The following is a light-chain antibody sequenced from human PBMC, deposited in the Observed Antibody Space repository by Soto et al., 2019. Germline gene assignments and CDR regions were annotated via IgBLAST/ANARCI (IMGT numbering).Light chain of an antibody. V-gene: IGKV3-11*01. CDR1: QIISSY. CDR2: DAS. Sequence: EVVLAQAPGSLSLPPGEGATLSWRASQIISSYLAWYQQKPGQAPRLLIYDASSRATGIPARFSGSGSGTDFTLTISSLEPEDFAVYYCQQLTDWPPQWTFGQGTKVDIK. J-gene: IGKJ1*01. CDR3: QQLTDWPPQWT.